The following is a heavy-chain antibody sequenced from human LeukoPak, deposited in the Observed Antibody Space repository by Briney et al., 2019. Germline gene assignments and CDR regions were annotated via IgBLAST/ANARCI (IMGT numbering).Heavy chain of an antibody. V-gene: IGHV3-30-3*01. J-gene: IGHJ4*02. CDR3: ARDYYDSSGVDY. D-gene: IGHD3-22*01. Sequence: GGSLRLSCAASGFTFSSYAMHWVRQAPGKGLEWVAVISYDGSNKYYADSVKGRFTISRDNSKNTLYLQMNSLRAEDTAVYYCARDYYDSSGVDYWGQGTPVTVSS. CDR1: GFTFSSYA. CDR2: ISYDGSNK.